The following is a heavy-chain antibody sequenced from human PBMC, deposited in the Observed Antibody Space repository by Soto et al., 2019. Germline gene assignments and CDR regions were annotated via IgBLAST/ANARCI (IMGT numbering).Heavy chain of an antibody. CDR2: IWNDGSER. J-gene: IGHJ6*02. D-gene: IGHD3-3*01. CDR1: GFTFRSYG. V-gene: IGHV3-33*01. Sequence: QVQLVESGGGVVQPGRSLRLSCAASGFTFRSYGMHWVRQAPGKGLEWVAVIWNDGSERYYAASVKGRFTIPRDNSKTTRDLKVPRLRAGDTAVYYGTRTRAGVGYNIDVWGQGTTVTVSS. CDR3: TRTRAGVGYNIDV.